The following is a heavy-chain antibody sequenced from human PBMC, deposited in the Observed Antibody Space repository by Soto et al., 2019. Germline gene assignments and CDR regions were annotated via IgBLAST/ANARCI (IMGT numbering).Heavy chain of an antibody. CDR2: IYYSGST. CDR3: ARGEGWGHLYGDYVKDAFDI. V-gene: IGHV4-61*01. CDR1: GGSVSSGSYY. D-gene: IGHD4-17*01. Sequence: SETLSLTCTVSGGSVSSGSYYWSWIRQPPGKGLEWIGYIYYSGSTNYNPSLKSRVTISVDTSKNQFSLKLSSVTAADTAVYYCARGEGWGHLYGDYVKDAFDIWGQGTMVTVSS. J-gene: IGHJ3*02.